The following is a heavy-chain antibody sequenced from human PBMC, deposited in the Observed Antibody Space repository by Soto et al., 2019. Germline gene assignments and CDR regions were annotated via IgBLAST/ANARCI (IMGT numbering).Heavy chain of an antibody. V-gene: IGHV1-46*01. J-gene: IGHJ3*02. Sequence: ASVKVSCTASRYTFTSNYMHCVRHAHGQGIERVGIINPRGGSTSYAQKFQGRVTMTRDTSTSTVYMELSSLRSEDTAVYYCAAWADAFDIWGKGTIVTVSS. CDR3: AAWADAFDI. CDR1: RYTFTSNY. CDR2: INPRGGST.